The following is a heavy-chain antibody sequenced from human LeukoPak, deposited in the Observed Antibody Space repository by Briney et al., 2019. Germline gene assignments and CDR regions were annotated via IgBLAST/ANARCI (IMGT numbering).Heavy chain of an antibody. CDR1: GATFSSYA. J-gene: IGHJ4*02. Sequence: SVKVSCKASGATFSSYAISWVRHAPGQGLGWMGGIITILAIANYAQKSQGRVTITADKSTSTAYMELSSLRSEDTAVYYCASDGPITMIVVVNWGQGTLVTVSS. CDR3: ASDGPITMIVVVN. V-gene: IGHV1-69*10. CDR2: IITILAIA. D-gene: IGHD3-22*01.